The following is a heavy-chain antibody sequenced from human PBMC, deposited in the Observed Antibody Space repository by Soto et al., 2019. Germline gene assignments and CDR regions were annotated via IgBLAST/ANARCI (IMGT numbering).Heavy chain of an antibody. D-gene: IGHD3-16*01. Sequence: PSETLSLTCTVSGGSISSGGYYWSWIRQHPGKGLEWIGYIYYSGSTYYNPSLKSRVTISVDTSKNQFSLKLSSVTAADTAVYYCALSDYVWGSVSYWGQGTLVTVSS. J-gene: IGHJ4*02. CDR1: GGSISSGGYY. V-gene: IGHV4-31*03. CDR3: ALSDYVWGSVSY. CDR2: IYYSGST.